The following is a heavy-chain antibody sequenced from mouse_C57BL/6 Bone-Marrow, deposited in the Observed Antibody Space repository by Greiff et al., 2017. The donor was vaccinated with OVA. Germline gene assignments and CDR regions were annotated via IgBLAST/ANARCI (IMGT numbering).Heavy chain of an antibody. Sequence: EVKLVESGGGLVQPGESLKLSCESNEYEFPSHDMSWVRKTPEKRLELVAAINSDGGSTYYPDTMERRFIISRDNTKKTLYLQMSSLRSEDTALYYCARHLDSSGIHYYAMDYWGQGTSVTVSS. D-gene: IGHD3-2*02. CDR3: ARHLDSSGIHYYAMDY. CDR1: EYEFPSHD. J-gene: IGHJ4*01. V-gene: IGHV5-2*01. CDR2: INSDGGST.